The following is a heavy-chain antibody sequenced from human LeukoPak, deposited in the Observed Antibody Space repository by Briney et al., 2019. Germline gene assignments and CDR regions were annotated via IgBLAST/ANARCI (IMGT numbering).Heavy chain of an antibody. CDR2: IYYSGST. Sequence: SETLSLTCTVSGGSISSHYWSWIRQPPGKGLEWIGYIYYSGSTNYNPSLKSRVTISVDTSKNQFSLKLSSVTAADPAVYYCARDVRGGYYYYMDVWGKGTTVTVSS. CDR3: ARDVRGGYYYYMDV. J-gene: IGHJ6*03. CDR1: GGSISSHY. V-gene: IGHV4-59*11.